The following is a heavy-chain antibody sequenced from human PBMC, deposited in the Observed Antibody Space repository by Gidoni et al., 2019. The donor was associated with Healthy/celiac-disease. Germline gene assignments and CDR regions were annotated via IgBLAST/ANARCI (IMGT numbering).Heavy chain of an antibody. J-gene: IGHJ1*01. CDR2: ISGSGGST. CDR1: GFTFSRYA. D-gene: IGHD3-22*01. CDR3: AKGRNGYYSWVDSAEYFQH. Sequence: EVQLLESGGGLVQPGGSLRLSCAASGFTFSRYAMRWVRQAPGKGLEWVSAISGSGGSTYDADSVKGRFTISRDNSKNTLYLQMNSLRAEDTAVYYCAKGRNGYYSWVDSAEYFQHWGQGTLVTVSS. V-gene: IGHV3-23*01.